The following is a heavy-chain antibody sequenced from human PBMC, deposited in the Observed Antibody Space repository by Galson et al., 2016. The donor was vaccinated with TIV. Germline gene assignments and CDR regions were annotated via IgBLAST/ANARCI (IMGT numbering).Heavy chain of an antibody. V-gene: IGHV1-8*01. D-gene: IGHD2-15*01. Sequence: SVKVSCKASGYTFNNYDISWVRQATGQGLEWMGWMNPNSGNAGYAQKFQGRGTMTSNTSVNTAYMEVRSLRFEDTAVYYCARARRGYCSGGSCLPGYWGQGTLVTVSS. CDR2: MNPNSGNA. J-gene: IGHJ4*02. CDR3: ARARRGYCSGGSCLPGY. CDR1: GYTFNNYD.